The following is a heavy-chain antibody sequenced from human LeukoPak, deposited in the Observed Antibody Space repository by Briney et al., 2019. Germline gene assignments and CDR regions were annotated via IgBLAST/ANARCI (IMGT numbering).Heavy chain of an antibody. CDR3: AREETVAGERDAFDI. D-gene: IGHD6-19*01. J-gene: IGHJ3*02. Sequence: GASVKVSCKATGDAFSSYAISWVRQAPGQGLEWMGRIIPILGVANYAQKFQGRVTITADKSTSTAYMELSSLRSEDTAVYYCAREETVAGERDAFDIWGQGTMVTVSS. CDR2: IIPILGVA. CDR1: GDAFSSYA. V-gene: IGHV1-69*10.